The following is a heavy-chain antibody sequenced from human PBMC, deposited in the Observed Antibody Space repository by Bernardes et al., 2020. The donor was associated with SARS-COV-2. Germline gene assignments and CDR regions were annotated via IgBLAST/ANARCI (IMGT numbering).Heavy chain of an antibody. CDR2: IHTDGETT. CDR1: GFTFSNYG. Sequence: GGSLRLSCAASGFTFSNYGMHWVRQAPGKGLVWVSRIHTDGETTSYADSVRGRFTISRDNAKSTLYLQMNSLRVEDTALYYCATLGRVGTGWGQGTLVTVSS. V-gene: IGHV3-74*01. D-gene: IGHD3-10*01. CDR3: ATLGRVGTG. J-gene: IGHJ4*02.